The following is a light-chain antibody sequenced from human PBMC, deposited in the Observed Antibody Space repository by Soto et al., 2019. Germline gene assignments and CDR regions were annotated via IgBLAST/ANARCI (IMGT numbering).Light chain of an antibody. V-gene: IGKV3-15*01. CDR3: QQYNNWPHT. CDR2: GAS. CDR1: QSVSSN. J-gene: IGKJ2*01. Sequence: EIVMTQSPATLSVSPGERATLSCRASQSVSSNLVWYQQKPGQAPRLLIYGASTRATGIPARFSGSGSGTEFTLTISRLQSEDFAVYYCQQYNNWPHTFGQGTKLEIK.